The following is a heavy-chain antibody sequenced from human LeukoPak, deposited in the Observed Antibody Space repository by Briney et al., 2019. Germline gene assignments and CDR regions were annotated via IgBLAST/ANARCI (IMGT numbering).Heavy chain of an antibody. CDR2: IYYSGST. D-gene: IGHD5-18*01. CDR3: ARQTRGYSYGGGDY. J-gene: IGHJ4*02. V-gene: IGHV4-39*01. CDR1: DGSISSSSYY. Sequence: SETLSLTCTISDGSISSSSYYWGWIRQPPGKGLEWIGSIYYSGSTYYNPSLKSRVTISVDTSKNQFSLKLSSVTAADTAVYYCARQTRGYSYGGGDYWGQGTLVTVSS.